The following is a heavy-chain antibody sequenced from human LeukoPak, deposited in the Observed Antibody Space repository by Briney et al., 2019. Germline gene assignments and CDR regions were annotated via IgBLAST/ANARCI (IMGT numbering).Heavy chain of an antibody. J-gene: IGHJ6*03. V-gene: IGHV3-7*01. D-gene: IGHD6-19*01. CDR2: IKQDGSEE. Sequence: GGSLRLSRAASGFTFSRYWMSWIRQAPGKGLEWVANIKQDGSEEYYVDSVKGRFTISRDNAKNSLSLQMKSLRAEDTAVYYCASVSITVAERDYMDVWGKGTTVTVSS. CDR3: ASVSITVAERDYMDV. CDR1: GFTFSRYW.